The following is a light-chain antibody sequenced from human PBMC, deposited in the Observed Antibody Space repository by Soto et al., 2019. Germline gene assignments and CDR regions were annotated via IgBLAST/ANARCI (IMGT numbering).Light chain of an antibody. Sequence: EIVLTQSPGTLYLSPGERATLSCGASQTVSSSKLAWYQQKPGQAPKVLIYGASSRATGIPDRFSGSGSGTDFTLTISRLEPEDFAVYYCQQYGSSPRTFGQGTKVDIK. CDR2: GAS. CDR3: QQYGSSPRT. CDR1: QTVSSSK. J-gene: IGKJ1*01. V-gene: IGKV3-20*01.